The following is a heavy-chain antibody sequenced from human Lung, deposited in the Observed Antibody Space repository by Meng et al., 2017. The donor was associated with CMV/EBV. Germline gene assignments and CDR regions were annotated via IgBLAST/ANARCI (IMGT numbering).Heavy chain of an antibody. CDR3: ARDRRRYYDSSGYQTYYYGMDV. J-gene: IGHJ6*02. D-gene: IGHD3-22*01. Sequence: ATVXVSXKASRYTFTSYYMHWVRQAPGQGLEWMGIINPSGGSTSYAQKFQGRVTITRDTATSTVYMEVSRLRSEDTAVYYCARDRRRYYDSSGYQTYYYGMDVWGQGTXVTVYS. CDR1: RYTFTSYY. V-gene: IGHV1-46*01. CDR2: INPSGGST.